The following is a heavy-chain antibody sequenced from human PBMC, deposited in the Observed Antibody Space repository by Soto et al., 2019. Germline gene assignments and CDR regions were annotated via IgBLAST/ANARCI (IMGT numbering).Heavy chain of an antibody. Sequence: QVQLVASGGGVVQPGRSLSLSCAASGFTLSGHGLHWVRQAPGKGLEWVAVVTHDGTERHYPDSVKGRFTITRDISKNTFYLQMNSLRVEDTAMYYSAREKNSGYDRTVDYWGQGTLVTVSS. D-gene: IGHD3-22*01. CDR2: VTHDGTER. V-gene: IGHV3-30*03. CDR3: AREKNSGYDRTVDY. J-gene: IGHJ4*02. CDR1: GFTLSGHG.